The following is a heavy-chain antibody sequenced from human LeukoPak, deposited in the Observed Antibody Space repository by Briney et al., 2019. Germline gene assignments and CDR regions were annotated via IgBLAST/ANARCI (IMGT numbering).Heavy chain of an antibody. J-gene: IGHJ4*02. V-gene: IGHV3-66*01. D-gene: IGHD3-9*01. CDR3: ARGDYDILS. CDR2: IYSGGST. Sequence: GGSLRLSCAASGFTVSCNYMSWVRQAAGRGLEWGSVIYSGGSTYYADSVKGRFTISRDNSKNTPYLQMNSLRAEDTAVYYCARGDYDILSWGQGTLVTVSS. CDR1: GFTVSCNY.